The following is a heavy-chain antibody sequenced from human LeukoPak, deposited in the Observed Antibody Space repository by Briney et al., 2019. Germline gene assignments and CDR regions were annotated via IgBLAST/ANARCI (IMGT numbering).Heavy chain of an antibody. CDR2: IYYSGST. J-gene: IGHJ5*02. CDR3: ARASIWYWFDP. V-gene: IGHV4-59*13. CDR1: GGSISSYY. Sequence: SETPSLTCTVSGGSISSYYWSWIRQPPGKGLEWIGYIYYSGSTNYNPSLKSRVTISVDTSKNQFSLKLSSVTAADTAVYYCARASIWYWFDPWGQGTLVTVSS. D-gene: IGHD3-3*02.